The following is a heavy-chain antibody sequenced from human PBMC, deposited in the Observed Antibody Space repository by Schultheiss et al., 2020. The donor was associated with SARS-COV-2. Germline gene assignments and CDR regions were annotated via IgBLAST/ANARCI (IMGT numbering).Heavy chain of an antibody. J-gene: IGHJ4*02. CDR1: GFTFSSYS. Sequence: GGSLRLSCAASGFTFSSYSMNWVRQAPGKGLEWVAVIYSGGSTYYADSVKGRFTISRDNSKNTLYLQMNSLRAEDTAVYYCAKDSATMTSFDYWGQGTLVTVSS. CDR3: AKDSATMTSFDY. CDR2: IYSGGST. D-gene: IGHD3-22*01. V-gene: IGHV3-23*03.